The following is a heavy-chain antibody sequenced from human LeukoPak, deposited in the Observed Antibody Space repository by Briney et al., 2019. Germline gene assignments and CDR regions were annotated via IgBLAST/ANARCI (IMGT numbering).Heavy chain of an antibody. CDR3: AKAESGQLGSAAFDI. D-gene: IGHD1-1*01. Sequence: GGSLRLSSAASGFTFSSYGMHWVRQAPGKGLEWVAFIRYDGSNKYYADSVKGRFTISRDNSKNTLYLQMNSLRAEDTAVYYCAKAESGQLGSAAFDIWGQGTMVTVSS. J-gene: IGHJ3*02. CDR1: GFTFSSYG. CDR2: IRYDGSNK. V-gene: IGHV3-30*02.